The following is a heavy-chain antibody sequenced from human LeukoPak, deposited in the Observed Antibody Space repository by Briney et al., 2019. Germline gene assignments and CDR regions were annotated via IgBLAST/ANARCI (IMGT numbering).Heavy chain of an antibody. J-gene: IGHJ4*02. Sequence: SETLSLTCTVSGGSISSYYWSWIRQPAGKGLEWIGRIYTSGSTYYNPSLNSQVTMSVDTSKYQFSLKLSSVTAADTAVYYCARDTYYYDSSGYYLLDYWGQGTLVTVSS. CDR1: GGSISSYY. V-gene: IGHV4-4*07. CDR3: ARDTYYYDSSGYYLLDY. CDR2: IYTSGST. D-gene: IGHD3-22*01.